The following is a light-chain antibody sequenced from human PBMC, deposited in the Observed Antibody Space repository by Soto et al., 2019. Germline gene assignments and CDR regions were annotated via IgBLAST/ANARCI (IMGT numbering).Light chain of an antibody. Sequence: DIQMTQSPSTLSASVGDRVTITCRASQNIGTSLAWYQQTPGKAPKLLISDASTLESGVPSRFGGSGSGTEFTLTISSLQPYDFATYYCQHYNSYSEAFGQGTKVDIK. CDR2: DAS. V-gene: IGKV1-5*01. CDR1: QNIGTS. J-gene: IGKJ1*01. CDR3: QHYNSYSEA.